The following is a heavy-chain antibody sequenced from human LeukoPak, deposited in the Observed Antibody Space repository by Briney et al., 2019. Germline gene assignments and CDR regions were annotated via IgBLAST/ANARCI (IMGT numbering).Heavy chain of an antibody. D-gene: IGHD6-13*01. Sequence: SVKVSCKASGGTFSSYAISWVRQAPGQGLEWMGRIIPILGIANYAQKFQGRVTITADESTSTAYMELSSLRSEDTAVYYCARDRYSSSWHPNPSYFQHWGQGTLVTVSS. CDR1: GGTFSSYA. J-gene: IGHJ1*01. CDR3: ARDRYSSSWHPNPSYFQH. CDR2: IIPILGIA. V-gene: IGHV1-69*04.